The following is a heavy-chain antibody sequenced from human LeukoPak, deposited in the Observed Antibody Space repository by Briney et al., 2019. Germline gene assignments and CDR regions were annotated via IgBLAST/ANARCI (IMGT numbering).Heavy chain of an antibody. V-gene: IGHV3-48*04. D-gene: IGHD1-26*01. J-gene: IGHJ4*02. CDR2: ISSSSSTI. CDR1: GFTFSSYG. CDR3: ARGSWELLGSVSGYDY. Sequence: PGRSLRLSCAASGFTFSSYGMHWVRQAPGKGLEWVSYISSSSSTIYYADSVKGRFTISRDNAKNSLYLQMNSLRAEDTAVYYCARGSWELLGSVSGYDYWGQGTLVTVSS.